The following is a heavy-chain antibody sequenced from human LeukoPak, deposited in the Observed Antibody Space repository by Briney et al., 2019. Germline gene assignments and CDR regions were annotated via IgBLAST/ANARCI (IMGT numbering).Heavy chain of an antibody. J-gene: IGHJ4*02. V-gene: IGHV3-30*03. Sequence: GGSLRLSCAASGFTFSSYGMHWVRQAPGKGLEWVAVISYDGSNKYYADSVKGRFTISRDNSKNTLYLQMNSLRAEDTAVYYCARLAVRNFDYWGQGTLVTVSS. CDR2: ISYDGSNK. D-gene: IGHD3-10*01. CDR1: GFTFSSYG. CDR3: ARLAVRNFDY.